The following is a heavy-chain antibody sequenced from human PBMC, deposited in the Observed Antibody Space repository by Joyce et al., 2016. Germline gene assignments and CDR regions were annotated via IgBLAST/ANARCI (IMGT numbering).Heavy chain of an antibody. CDR2: IYSGGAT. V-gene: IGHV3-53*01. CDR1: GFAFSNNY. CDR3: AKGGSGWYFFDS. J-gene: IGHJ4*02. D-gene: IGHD6-19*01. Sequence: EVQLVESGGGLIQPGGSLKLSCAASGFAFSNNYMSWVRQAPGKGLGWVSLIYSGGATYYADSVRGRFTISRDNSKNTLYLQMNSLRVEDTAVYYCAKGGSGWYFFDSWGQGTLVTVAS.